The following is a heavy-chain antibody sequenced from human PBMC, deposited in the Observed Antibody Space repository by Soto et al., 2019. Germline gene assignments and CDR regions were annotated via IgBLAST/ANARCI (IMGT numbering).Heavy chain of an antibody. D-gene: IGHD2-15*01. CDR3: ARDPGYCSGGSCYIWYAFDI. Sequence: GGSLRLSCAASGFTFSDYYMSWIRQAPGKGLEWVSYISSSGSTIYYADSVKGRFTISRDNAKNSLDLQMNSLSAEDTAVYDCARDPGYCSGGSCYIWYAFDIWGQGTMVTVSS. CDR2: ISSSGSTI. CDR1: GFTFSDYY. J-gene: IGHJ3*02. V-gene: IGHV3-11*01.